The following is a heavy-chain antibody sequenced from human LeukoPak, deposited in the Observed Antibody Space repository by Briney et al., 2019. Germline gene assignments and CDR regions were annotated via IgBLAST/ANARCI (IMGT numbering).Heavy chain of an antibody. CDR1: GFTFTSYA. V-gene: IGHV3-23*01. Sequence: PGGSLRLSCAASGFTFTSYAMSWVRQAPGKGLEWVSAISDGAYSIFYADSVKGRFTISRDDSQNTVYLQMNSLRAEGTAVYYCAKDYPALGYCTSTTCSFFDYWGQGILVTVSS. D-gene: IGHD2-2*01. CDR3: AKDYPALGYCTSTTCSFFDY. J-gene: IGHJ4*02. CDR2: ISDGAYSI.